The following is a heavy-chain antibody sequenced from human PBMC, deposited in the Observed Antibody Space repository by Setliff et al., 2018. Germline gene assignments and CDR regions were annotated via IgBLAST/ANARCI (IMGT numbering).Heavy chain of an antibody. CDR3: ARLSASVVSPVDH. V-gene: IGHV1-2*02. CDR1: GYTFTSHY. CDR2: INPSSGRT. Sequence: ASVKVSCKASGYTFTSHYMHWVRQAPGLGLEWMGTINPSSGRTNYAQKFQCRVTVTSDTSISTAYLTLTSLRSDDTAIYYCARLSASVVSPVDHWGQGTLVTVSS. J-gene: IGHJ4*02.